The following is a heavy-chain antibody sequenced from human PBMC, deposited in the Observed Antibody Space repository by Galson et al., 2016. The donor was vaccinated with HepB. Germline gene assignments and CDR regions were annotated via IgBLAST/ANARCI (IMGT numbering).Heavy chain of an antibody. CDR3: ARLYYHDSGHYANHYGMNI. V-gene: IGHV3-33*01. CDR1: GFTLSPYG. D-gene: IGHD3-22*01. J-gene: IGHJ6*02. Sequence: SLRLSCAASGFTLSPYGMHWVRQAPGKGLEWVAVIWFDGTKTYYSDSVKGRFTISRNNPKNTLSLQMNGLRVEDTAVYYCARLYYHDSGHYANHYGMNIWGQGTLVTVSS. CDR2: IWFDGTKT.